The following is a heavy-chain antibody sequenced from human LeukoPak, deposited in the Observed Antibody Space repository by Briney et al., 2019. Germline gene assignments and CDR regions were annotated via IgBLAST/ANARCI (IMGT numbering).Heavy chain of an antibody. V-gene: IGHV3-7*03. CDR1: GFIFSRDW. D-gene: IGHD3/OR15-3a*01. CDR2: IKQDGSEK. Sequence: PGGSLRLSCATSGFIFSRDWMTWVRQAPGQGLEWVANIKQDGSEKFYVASVKGRFTISRDNGKSSLYLQMNSLRAEDTALYYCATSYDMGWLIGYWGQGTLVTVSS. CDR3: ATSYDMGWLIGY. J-gene: IGHJ4*02.